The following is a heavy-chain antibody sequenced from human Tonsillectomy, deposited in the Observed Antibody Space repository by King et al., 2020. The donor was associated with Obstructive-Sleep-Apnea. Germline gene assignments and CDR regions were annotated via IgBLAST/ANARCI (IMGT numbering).Heavy chain of an antibody. CDR2: MNPNSGNT. Sequence: VQLVESGAEVKKPGASVKVSCKASGYTCTSYDVNWVRQATGQGREWMGGMNPNSGNTGYEQKVQGRVTMTRNTSISTAYMELSSLRSEDTAVYYCARVGRSGDYFDCWGPGPLVTVSS. CDR3: ARVGRSGDYFDC. J-gene: IGHJ4*02. D-gene: IGHD2-15*01. V-gene: IGHV1-8*01. CDR1: GYTCTSYD.